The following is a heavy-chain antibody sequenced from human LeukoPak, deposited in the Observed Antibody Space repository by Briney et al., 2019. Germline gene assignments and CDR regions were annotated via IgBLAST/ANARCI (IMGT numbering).Heavy chain of an antibody. CDR2: INPNSGGT. CDR1: XXXXTXYY. V-gene: IGHV1-2*02. J-gene: IGHJ6*03. Sequence: ASVXXSXXASXXXXTXYYMHWVRQAPGQGLEWMGWINPNSGGTNYAQKFQGRVTMTRDTSISTAYMELSRLRSDDTAVYYCARSAVSGPYYMDVWGKGTTVTVSS. CDR3: ARSAVSGPYYMDV. D-gene: IGHD3-10*01.